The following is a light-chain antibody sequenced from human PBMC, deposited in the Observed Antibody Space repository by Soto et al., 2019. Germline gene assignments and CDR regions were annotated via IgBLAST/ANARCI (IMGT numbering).Light chain of an antibody. CDR1: NIGRKS. Sequence: SYELTQPPSVSVAPGQTARITCGGTNIGRKSVHWYQQKPGQAPVVVVYDDRDRPSGIPERFSGSDSGNTATLTISRVEAGDEANYYCQVWDRSSDHVVFGGGTKVTVL. J-gene: IGLJ3*02. CDR2: DDR. CDR3: QVWDRSSDHVV. V-gene: IGLV3-21*02.